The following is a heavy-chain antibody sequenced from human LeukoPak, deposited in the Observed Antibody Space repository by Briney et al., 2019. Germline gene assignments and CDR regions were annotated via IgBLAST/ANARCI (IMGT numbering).Heavy chain of an antibody. D-gene: IGHD5-18*01. Sequence: GASVKVSCKVSGKTLSDLSIHWLRQPPGKRLEWLGGSDPEDGERIYAQMFQGRVTMTEDTSIDTAYMELSSLRSEDTAVYYCVTGFTTMAVDYFDYWAREPWSPSPQ. CDR1: GKTLSDLS. V-gene: IGHV1-24*01. J-gene: IGHJ4*02. CDR3: VTGFTTMAVDYFDY. CDR2: SDPEDGER.